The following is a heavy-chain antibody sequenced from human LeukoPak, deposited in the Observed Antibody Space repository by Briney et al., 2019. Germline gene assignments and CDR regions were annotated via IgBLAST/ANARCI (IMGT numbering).Heavy chain of an antibody. Sequence: SQTLSLTCTVSGGSISSGGYYWSWIRPHPGKGLEWIGYIYYSGSDYYNPSLKSRVTISVDTSKNQFSLKLSSVTAADTAVYYCARVNTVRYYGILTGYYRGVGYFDYWGQGTLVTVSP. CDR1: GGSISSGGYY. CDR3: ARVNTVRYYGILTGYYRGVGYFDY. CDR2: IYYSGSD. V-gene: IGHV4-31*03. D-gene: IGHD3-9*01. J-gene: IGHJ4*02.